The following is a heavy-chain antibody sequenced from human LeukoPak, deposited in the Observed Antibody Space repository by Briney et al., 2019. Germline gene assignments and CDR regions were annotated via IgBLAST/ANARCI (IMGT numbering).Heavy chain of an antibody. J-gene: IGHJ4*02. Sequence: SETLSLTCAVSGGSFIGYHWNWIRQPPGKGLEWIGEINHSGNTNYNPSLKSRVTISIDTSKNQFSLKLRSLTAADTAVYYCARDPTTVVTTPYYFDDWGQGTQVTVSS. D-gene: IGHD4-23*01. V-gene: IGHV4-34*01. CDR2: INHSGNT. CDR3: ARDPTTVVTTPYYFDD. CDR1: GGSFIGYH.